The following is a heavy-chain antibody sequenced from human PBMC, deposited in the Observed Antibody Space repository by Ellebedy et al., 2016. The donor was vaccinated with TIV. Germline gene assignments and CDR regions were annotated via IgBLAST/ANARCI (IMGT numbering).Heavy chain of an antibody. Sequence: GGSLRLSXAASGFSFTTYAMNWVRQAPGKGLQWVSAISASGGSTYYADSVKGRFTISRANSKNTLYLQMNSLKADDTAVYYCAKRAGAVIGTPWFDPWGQGTLVTVSS. J-gene: IGHJ5*02. CDR3: AKRAGAVIGTPWFDP. CDR2: ISASGGST. CDR1: GFSFTTYA. D-gene: IGHD2-15*01. V-gene: IGHV3-23*01.